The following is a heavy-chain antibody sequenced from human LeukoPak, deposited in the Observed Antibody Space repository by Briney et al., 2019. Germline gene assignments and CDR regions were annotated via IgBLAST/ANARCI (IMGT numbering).Heavy chain of an antibody. CDR2: IDSDGSST. CDR3: AREVGDRGTTVTFDYFDY. Sequence: GGSLRLSCAASGFTFKNCWMHWVRQAPGKGLVWVSRIDSDGSSTNYADSVKGRFTISRDNAKNSLYLQMNSLRAEDTALYYCAREVGDRGTTVTFDYFDYWGQGTLVTVSS. V-gene: IGHV3-74*01. D-gene: IGHD4-11*01. CDR1: GFTFKNCW. J-gene: IGHJ4*02.